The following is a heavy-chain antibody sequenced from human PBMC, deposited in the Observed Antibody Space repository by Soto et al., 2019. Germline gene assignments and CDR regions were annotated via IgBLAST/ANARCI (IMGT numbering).Heavy chain of an antibody. CDR3: TTLSWDASDWH. V-gene: IGHV3-7*03. D-gene: IGHD6-19*01. CDR2: INHDGSDK. CDR1: EFTFSTYA. Sequence: GGSLRLSCAASEFTFSTYAMTWVRQTPGQGLECVARINHDGSDKNYVDSVKGRFTISRDNAKNSLFLQMNSLRADDTAVYYCTTLSWDASDWHWGLGALVTVSS. J-gene: IGHJ4*02.